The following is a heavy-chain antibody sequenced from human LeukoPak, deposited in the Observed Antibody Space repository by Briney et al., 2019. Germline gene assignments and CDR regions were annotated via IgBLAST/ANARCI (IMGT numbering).Heavy chain of an antibody. V-gene: IGHV4-59*01. CDR1: GGSISSYY. CDR3: ARYSGSYPDAFDI. CDR2: IYYSGST. J-gene: IGHJ3*02. D-gene: IGHD1-26*01. Sequence: PSETLSLTCTVSGGSISSYYWSWIRQPPGKGLEWIGYIYYSGSTNYNPSLKSRVTISVDTSKNQFSLKLSSVTAADTAVYYCARYSGSYPDAFDIWGQGTMVTVSS.